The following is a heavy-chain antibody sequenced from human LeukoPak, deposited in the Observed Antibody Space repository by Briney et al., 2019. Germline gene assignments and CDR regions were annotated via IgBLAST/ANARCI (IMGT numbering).Heavy chain of an antibody. J-gene: IGHJ4*02. V-gene: IGHV3-53*01. Sequence: GGSLRLSCAASGFTVSNNYMNWVRQAPGKGLEWVSVLYSGGSTYYADSVKGRFTISRDNSKNTLYLQMNSLRAEDTAVYYCAKGSNAYDSSGYYRPYYFDYWGQGTLVTVSS. D-gene: IGHD3-22*01. CDR3: AKGSNAYDSSGYYRPYYFDY. CDR2: LYSGGST. CDR1: GFTVSNNY.